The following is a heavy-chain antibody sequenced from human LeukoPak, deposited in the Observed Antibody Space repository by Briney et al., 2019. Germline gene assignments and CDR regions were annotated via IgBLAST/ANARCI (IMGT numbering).Heavy chain of an antibody. CDR3: ARQSSGYPYYFDY. J-gene: IGHJ4*02. Sequence: SETLSLTCIVSGGTINSGYWSWIRQPPGRGLEWIGYIYYSGSTSYTPSLNSRLTIAVDPSKNQFSLKLSSVTAADTAVYYCARQSSGYPYYFDYWGQGTLATVSS. D-gene: IGHD5-12*01. CDR2: IYYSGST. V-gene: IGHV4-59*01. CDR1: GGTINSGY.